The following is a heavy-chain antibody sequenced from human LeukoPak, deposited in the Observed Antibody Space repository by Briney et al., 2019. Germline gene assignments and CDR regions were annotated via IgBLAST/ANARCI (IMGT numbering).Heavy chain of an antibody. V-gene: IGHV4-39*01. Sequence: SETLSLTCTVSGGSISSSSYYWGGVRQPPGKGLEWIGTIFYTGSTYYNPSLKSRVTISVDTSKNQFSLKLSSVTAADTAVYYCARMMSTVTTFDIWGQGTMVTVSS. J-gene: IGHJ3*02. CDR3: ARMMSTVTTFDI. CDR1: GGSISSSSYY. D-gene: IGHD4-17*01. CDR2: IFYTGST.